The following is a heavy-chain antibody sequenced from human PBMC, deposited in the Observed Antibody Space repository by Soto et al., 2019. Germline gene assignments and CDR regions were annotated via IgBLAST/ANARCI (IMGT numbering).Heavy chain of an antibody. V-gene: IGHV3-21*01. CDR2: ISSSSSYI. J-gene: IGHJ2*01. D-gene: IGHD1-26*01. CDR1: GFTFSSYS. Sequence: GESLKISCAASGFTFSSYSMNWVRQAPGKGLEWVSSISSSSSYIYYGDSVKGRFTISRDNAKNSLYLQMNSLRAEDTAVYDGARDSSDPGGGSVGWYFDLWGRGTLVTVSS. CDR3: ARDSSDPGGGSVGWYFDL.